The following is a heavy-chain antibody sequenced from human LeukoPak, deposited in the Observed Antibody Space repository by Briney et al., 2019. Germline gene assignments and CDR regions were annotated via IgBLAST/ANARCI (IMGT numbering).Heavy chain of an antibody. CDR1: GFTFSDYG. J-gene: IGHJ4*02. V-gene: IGHV3-33*01. D-gene: IGHD6-6*01. Sequence: PGRSLRLSCAASGFTFSDYGIHWVRQAPGQGLEWVALIWYDGSKKYYADSVNGRLTISRDNTKNTLYLQLNSLTADDTAVYYCTRANSSSSTFDLWGQRTLVTVS. CDR2: IWYDGSKK. CDR3: TRANSSSSTFDL.